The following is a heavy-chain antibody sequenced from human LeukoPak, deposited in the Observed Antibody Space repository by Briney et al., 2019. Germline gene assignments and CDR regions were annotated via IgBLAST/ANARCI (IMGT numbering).Heavy chain of an antibody. CDR3: ARGGAARPDY. CDR1: GFTFSTHD. J-gene: IGHJ4*02. Sequence: GGSLRLSCAASGFTFSTHDLNWVRQAPGKGLEWVSGLSWNSDSIGYADSVKGRFTISRDNAKNSLYLQMNSLRAEDTAVYYCARGGAARPDYWGQGTLVTVSS. CDR2: LSWNSDSI. D-gene: IGHD6-6*01. V-gene: IGHV3-9*01.